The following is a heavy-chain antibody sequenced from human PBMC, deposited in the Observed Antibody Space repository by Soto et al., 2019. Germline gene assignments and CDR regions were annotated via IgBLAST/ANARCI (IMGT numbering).Heavy chain of an antibody. J-gene: IGHJ1*01. D-gene: IGHD3-22*01. CDR2: IKQDGSGK. V-gene: IGHV3-7*03. Sequence: GSLRLSCAASGFTFSSYWMSWVRQAPGKGLEWVANIKQDGSGKYYVDSVKGRFTISRDNAKNSLYLQMNSLRAEDTAVYYCARGPYYYDSSGYLEYFQHWGQGTLVTVSS. CDR1: GFTFSSYW. CDR3: ARGPYYYDSSGYLEYFQH.